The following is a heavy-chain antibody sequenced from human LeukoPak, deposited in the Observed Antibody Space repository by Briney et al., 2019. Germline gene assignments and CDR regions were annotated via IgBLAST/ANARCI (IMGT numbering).Heavy chain of an antibody. Sequence: ASVKVSCMASGYIFTGYAIQWVRQAPGQGLEWMGWIDANNGRTKYSEKFQGRVTMTRDTSASTAYMELSGLKSEDTAVYYCARARWTSSGTTYYLDYWGQGTLVTVSS. J-gene: IGHJ4*01. CDR2: IDANNGRT. CDR1: GYIFTGYA. CDR3: ARARWTSSGTTYYLDY. V-gene: IGHV1-3*01. D-gene: IGHD3-10*01.